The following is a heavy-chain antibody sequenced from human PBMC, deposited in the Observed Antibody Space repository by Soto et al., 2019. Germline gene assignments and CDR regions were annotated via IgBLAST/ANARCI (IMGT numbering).Heavy chain of an antibody. CDR2: IYYSGST. Sequence: SETLSLTCAVSGGSISSSSYYWGWIRQPPGKGLEWIVSIYYSGSTYYNPSLKGRVAISVDTPKNQFSLDLTSVTAADTAVYYCARVGARYCSGTTCPMAYWGQGTLVTVSS. V-gene: IGHV4-39*07. CDR1: GGSISSSSYY. D-gene: IGHD2-15*01. J-gene: IGHJ4*02. CDR3: ARVGARYCSGTTCPMAY.